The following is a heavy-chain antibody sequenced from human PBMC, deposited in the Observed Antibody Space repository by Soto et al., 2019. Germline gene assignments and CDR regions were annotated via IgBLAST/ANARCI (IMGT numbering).Heavy chain of an antibody. CDR1: GFTFSSYS. CDR2: ISSSSSYI. D-gene: IGHD1-26*01. J-gene: IGHJ6*02. Sequence: GGSLRLSCAASGFTFSSYSMNWFRQAPGKGLEWVSSISSSSSYIYYADSVKGRFTISRDNAKNSLYLQMNSLRAEDTAVYYCARDGEGATYYYYYGMDVWGQGTTVTVSS. V-gene: IGHV3-21*01. CDR3: ARDGEGATYYYYYGMDV.